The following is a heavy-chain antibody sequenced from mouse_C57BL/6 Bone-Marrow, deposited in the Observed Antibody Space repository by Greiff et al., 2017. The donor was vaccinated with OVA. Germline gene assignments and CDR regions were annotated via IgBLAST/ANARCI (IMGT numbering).Heavy chain of an antibody. CDR1: GFTFSDYY. J-gene: IGHJ1*03. CDR3: ARRGLYYYGSSYWYFDV. D-gene: IGHD1-1*01. Sequence: EVKLQESEGGLVQPGSSMKLSCTASGFTFSDYYMAWVRQVPEKGLEWVANINYDGSSTYYLDSLKSRFIISRDNAKNILYLQMSSLKSEDTATYYCARRGLYYYGSSYWYFDVWGTGTTVTVSS. V-gene: IGHV5-16*01. CDR2: INYDGSST.